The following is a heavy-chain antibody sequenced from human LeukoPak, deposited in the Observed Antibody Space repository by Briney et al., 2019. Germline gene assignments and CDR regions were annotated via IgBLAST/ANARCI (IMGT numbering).Heavy chain of an antibody. V-gene: IGHV3-21*01. Sequence: PGGSLRLSCAASGFTFSSYSMNWVRQAPGKGLEWLSSISSSSNYIYYADSLKGRFTISRGNAKNSLFLQMNSLRAEDTAVYYCARVGYGYGWDWFDPWGQGTLVTVSS. D-gene: IGHD5-18*01. CDR2: ISSSSNYI. CDR3: ARVGYGYGWDWFDP. J-gene: IGHJ5*02. CDR1: GFTFSSYS.